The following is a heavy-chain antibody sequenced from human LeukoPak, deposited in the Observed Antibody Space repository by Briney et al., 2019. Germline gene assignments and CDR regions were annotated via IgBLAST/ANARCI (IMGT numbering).Heavy chain of an antibody. CDR1: GLTFSSYE. J-gene: IGHJ4*02. CDR2: ISNSGSTI. V-gene: IGHV3-48*03. D-gene: IGHD4-17*01. Sequence: GGSMRLSCAAYGLTFSSYEMNWVRQAPGEGLEWVSYISNSGSTIYYADSVKGRFTISRDNAKNSLYLQMNSLRAEDTAVYYCARDRSTVTTWVDYWGQGTLVTVSS. CDR3: ARDRSTVTTWVDY.